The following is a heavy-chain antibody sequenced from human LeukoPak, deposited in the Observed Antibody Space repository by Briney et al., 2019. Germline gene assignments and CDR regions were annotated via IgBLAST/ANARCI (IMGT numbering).Heavy chain of an antibody. CDR1: GFAFSSHY. D-gene: IGHD6-13*01. J-gene: IGHJ5*02. V-gene: IGHV3-7*01. CDR3: TRGQQMVLWFDP. CDR2: IKQSRSET. Sequence: GGSVRLSCAASGFAFSSHYMTWVRQAPGKGLEWVATIKQSRSETYYVDSVKGRFTISRDDAKSLLYLQMNSLGVDDTAVYYCTRGQQMVLWFDPWGQGTLVAVSS.